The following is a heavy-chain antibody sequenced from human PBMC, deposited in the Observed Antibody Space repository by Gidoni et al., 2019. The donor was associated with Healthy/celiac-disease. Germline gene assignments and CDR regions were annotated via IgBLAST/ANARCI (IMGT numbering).Heavy chain of an antibody. Sequence: QVQLVASGGGLVTPGGSLRLSCAASGFTFSDYYMSWIRQDPGKGLEWVSYMSSSSSYTNYADSVKGRFTISRDNAKNSLYLQMNSLRAEDTAVYYCARDGYSSGWHQDYWGQGTLVTVSS. D-gene: IGHD6-19*01. V-gene: IGHV3-11*05. CDR1: GFTFSDYY. CDR3: ARDGYSSGWHQDY. CDR2: MSSSSSYT. J-gene: IGHJ4*02.